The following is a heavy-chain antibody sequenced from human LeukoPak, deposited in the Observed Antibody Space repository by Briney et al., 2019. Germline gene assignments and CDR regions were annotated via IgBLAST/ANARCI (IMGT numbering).Heavy chain of an antibody. CDR1: GFTFSNAW. V-gene: IGHV3-15*01. CDR3: TTGYCSGGSCYSGPAY. D-gene: IGHD2-15*01. Sequence: PGGSLRLSCAASGFTFSNAWMSWVRQAPGRGLEWVGRIKSKTDGGTTDYAAPVKGRFTISRDDSKNTLYLQMNSLKTEDTAVNYCTTGYCSGGSCYSGPAYWGQGTLVTVSS. CDR2: IKSKTDGGTT. J-gene: IGHJ4*02.